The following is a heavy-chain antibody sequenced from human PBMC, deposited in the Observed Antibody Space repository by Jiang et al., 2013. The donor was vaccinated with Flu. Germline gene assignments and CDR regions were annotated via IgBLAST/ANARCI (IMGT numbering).Heavy chain of an antibody. CDR1: FSSYS. D-gene: IGHD3-10*01. CDR2: ISSSSSTI. V-gene: IGHV3-48*02. J-gene: IGHJ4*02. CDR3: ARDGPGLLWFGESTNYFDY. Sequence: FSSYSMNWVRPRRPGKGLEWVSYISSSSSTIYYADSVKGRFTISRDNAKNSLYLQMNSLRDEDTAVYYCARDGPGLLWFGESTNYFDYWGQGTLVTVSS.